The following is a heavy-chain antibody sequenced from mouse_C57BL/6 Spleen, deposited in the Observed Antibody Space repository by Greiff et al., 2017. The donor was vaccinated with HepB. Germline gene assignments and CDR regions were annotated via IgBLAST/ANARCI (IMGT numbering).Heavy chain of an antibody. V-gene: IGHV1-50*01. Sequence: QVQLQQSGAELVKPGASVKLSCKASGYTFTSYWMQWVKQRPGQGLEWIGEIDPSDSYTNYNQKFKGKATLTVDTSSSTAYMQLSSLTSEDSAVYYCARGDDSDYWGQGTTLTVSS. J-gene: IGHJ2*01. D-gene: IGHD2-4*01. CDR1: GYTFTSYW. CDR2: IDPSDSYT. CDR3: ARGDDSDY.